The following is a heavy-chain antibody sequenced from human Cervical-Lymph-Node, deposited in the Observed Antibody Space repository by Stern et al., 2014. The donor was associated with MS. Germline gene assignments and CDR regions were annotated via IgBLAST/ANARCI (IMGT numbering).Heavy chain of an antibody. D-gene: IGHD1-26*01. CDR2: IYYSGST. Sequence: QVQLQESGPGLVKPSETLSLTCTVSGGSISSYYWSWIRQPPGKGLEWIGYIYYSGSTNYNPSLKSRVTISVDTSKNQFSLKLSSVTAADTAVYYCAREAYSGSYFDYWGQGTLVTVSS. J-gene: IGHJ4*02. V-gene: IGHV4-59*01. CDR1: GGSISSYY. CDR3: AREAYSGSYFDY.